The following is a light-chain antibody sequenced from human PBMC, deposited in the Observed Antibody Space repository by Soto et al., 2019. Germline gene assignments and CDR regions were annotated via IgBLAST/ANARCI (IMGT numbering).Light chain of an antibody. CDR2: EVS. CDR1: SSDVGGYNF. J-gene: IGLJ1*01. CDR3: SSYASTNTLV. V-gene: IGLV2-14*03. Sequence: QSVLTQPASVSGSPGQSITISCTGTSSDVGGYNFVSWYQQHQGKAPQLMIYEVSNRPSGVSNRFSGSNSDNTASLTISGLQAGDEADYSFSSYASTNTLVFGTGTKLTVL.